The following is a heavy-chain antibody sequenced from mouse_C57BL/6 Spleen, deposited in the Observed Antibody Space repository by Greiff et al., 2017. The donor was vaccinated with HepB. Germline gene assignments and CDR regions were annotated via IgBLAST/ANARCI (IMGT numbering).Heavy chain of an antibody. V-gene: IGHV1-80*01. CDR3: ARSIELGFDY. Sequence: VNLVESGAELVKPGASVKISCKASGYAFSSYWMNWVKQRPGKGLEWIGQIYPGDGDTNYNGKFKGKATLTADKSSSTAYMQLSSLTSEDSAVYFCARSIELGFDYWGQGTTLTVSS. D-gene: IGHD4-1*01. CDR1: GYAFSSYW. CDR2: IYPGDGDT. J-gene: IGHJ2*01.